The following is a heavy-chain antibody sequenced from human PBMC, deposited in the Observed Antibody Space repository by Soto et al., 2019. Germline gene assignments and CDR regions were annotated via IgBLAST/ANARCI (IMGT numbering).Heavy chain of an antibody. CDR3: ARDREIAARQYYYYGMDV. CDR1: GFTFSSYA. J-gene: IGHJ6*02. D-gene: IGHD6-6*01. Sequence: QVQLVESGGGVVQPGRSLRLSCAASGFTFSSYAMHWVRQAPGKGLEWVAVISYDGSNKYYADSVKGRFTISRDNSKNTLYLQMNSLRAKDTAVYYCARDREIAARQYYYYGMDVWGQGTTVTVSS. CDR2: ISYDGSNK. V-gene: IGHV3-30-3*01.